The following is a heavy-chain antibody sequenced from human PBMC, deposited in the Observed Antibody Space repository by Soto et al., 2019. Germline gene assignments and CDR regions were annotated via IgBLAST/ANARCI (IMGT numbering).Heavy chain of an antibody. J-gene: IGHJ4*02. D-gene: IGHD3-22*01. CDR1: GFAFSSDA. Sequence: GGSLRLSCAAAGFAFSSDAISWVRQAPGKGLEWVSAVSGGGVNTYYADSVKGRFTISRDNSKNTLYMQVNSLRAEDTAVYYCAKDGYDSSGPIDNWGQGTLVTVSS. V-gene: IGHV3-23*01. CDR3: AKDGYDSSGPIDN. CDR2: VSGGGVNT.